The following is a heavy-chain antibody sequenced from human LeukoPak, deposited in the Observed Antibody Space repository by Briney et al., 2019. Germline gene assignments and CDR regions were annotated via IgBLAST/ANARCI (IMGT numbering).Heavy chain of an antibody. CDR2: IWYDGSNK. Sequence: PGGSLRLSCAASGFTFSSYGMHWVRQAPGKGLEWVAVIWYDGSNKYYADSVKGRFTISRDNSKNTLYLQMNSLRAEDTAVYSCPRSRGPHYYHGMDVWGQGTTVTVSS. J-gene: IGHJ6*02. D-gene: IGHD3-10*01. CDR1: GFTFSSYG. CDR3: PRSRGPHYYHGMDV. V-gene: IGHV3-33*01.